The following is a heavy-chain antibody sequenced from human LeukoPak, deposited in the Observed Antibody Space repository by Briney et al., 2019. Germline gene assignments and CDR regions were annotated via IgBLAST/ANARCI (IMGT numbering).Heavy chain of an antibody. CDR3: ARVGAVAGPLDY. CDR1: GGSFSGYY. V-gene: IGHV4-34*01. CDR2: INHSGST. Sequence: SETLSLTCAVYGGSFSGYYWSWICQPPGKGLEWIGEINHSGSTNYNPSLKSRVTISVDTSKNQFSLKLSSVTAANTAVYYCARVGAVAGPLDYWGQGTLVTVSS. J-gene: IGHJ4*02. D-gene: IGHD6-19*01.